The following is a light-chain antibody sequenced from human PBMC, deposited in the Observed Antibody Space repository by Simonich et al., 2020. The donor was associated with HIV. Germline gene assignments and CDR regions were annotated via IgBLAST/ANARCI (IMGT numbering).Light chain of an antibody. CDR2: GSS. J-gene: IGKJ2*01. V-gene: IGKV3-15*01. CDR1: QSVSSN. Sequence: EILMTQSPATLSVSPGERSTLSCRASQSVSSNLARYQKKPGLAPRLLLYGSSSRANGVPARFSGSGSGTEFTLTISSMQSEDFATYYCQQSYSTPPYTFGQGTKLEIK. CDR3: QQSYSTPPYT.